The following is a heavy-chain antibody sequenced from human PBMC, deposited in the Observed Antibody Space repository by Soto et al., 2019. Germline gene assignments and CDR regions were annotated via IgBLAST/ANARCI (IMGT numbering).Heavy chain of an antibody. V-gene: IGHV5-51*01. CDR3: ARLGWWLLSPFDY. CDR1: GYSFTSYW. CDR2: IYPGDSDT. D-gene: IGHD3-22*01. J-gene: IGHJ4*02. Sequence: GESLKISCKGSGYSFTSYWIGWVRQMPGKGLEWMGIIYPGDSDTRYSPSFQGQVTISADKSISTAYLRWSSLKASDTAMYYCARLGWWLLSPFDYWGQGTLVTVSS.